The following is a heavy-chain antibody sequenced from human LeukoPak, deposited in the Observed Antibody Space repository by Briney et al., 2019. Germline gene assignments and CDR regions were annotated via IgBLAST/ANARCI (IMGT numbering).Heavy chain of an antibody. CDR3: AKLSAMNHFDS. Sequence: GGSLRLSCAASGFPFDRYGMGWVRQAPGKGLEWVSTFSGSDTSGKTYYADSVKGRFTISRDNSKNMVSLQMNGLRAEDTAFYYCAKLSAMNHFDSWGQGTLVTVSS. V-gene: IGHV3-23*01. CDR1: GFPFDRYG. CDR2: FSGSDTSGKT. D-gene: IGHD2-2*01. J-gene: IGHJ4*02.